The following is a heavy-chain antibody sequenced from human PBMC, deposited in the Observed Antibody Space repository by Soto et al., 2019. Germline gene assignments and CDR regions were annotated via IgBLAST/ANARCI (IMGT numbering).Heavy chain of an antibody. CDR2: ISAYNGNT. V-gene: IGHV1-18*01. J-gene: IGHJ4*02. CDR3: ATWGYSGYDHPADFDY. CDR1: GYTFTSYG. Sequence: ASVKVSCKASGYTFTSYGISWVRQAPGQGLEWMGWISAYNGNTNYAQKLQGRVTMTTDTSTSTAYMELRSLRSDDTAVYYCATWGYSGYDHPADFDYWGQGTLVTVSS. D-gene: IGHD5-12*01.